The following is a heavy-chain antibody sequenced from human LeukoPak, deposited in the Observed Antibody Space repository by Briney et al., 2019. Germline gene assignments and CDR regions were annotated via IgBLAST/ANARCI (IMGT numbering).Heavy chain of an antibody. CDR3: AKDQLRDPNTMIVVVTNAFDI. Sequence: SETLSLTCTVSGGSISSGSYYWSWIRQPAGKGLEWIGRIYTSGSTNYNPSLKGRVTISVDTSKNQFSLKLSSVTAADTAVYYCAKDQLRDPNTMIVVVTNAFDIWGQGTMVTVSS. J-gene: IGHJ3*02. CDR2: IYTSGST. V-gene: IGHV4-61*02. CDR1: GGSISSGSYY. D-gene: IGHD3-22*01.